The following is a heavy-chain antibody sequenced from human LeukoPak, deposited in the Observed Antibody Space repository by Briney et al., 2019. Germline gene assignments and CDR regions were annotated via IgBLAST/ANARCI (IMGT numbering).Heavy chain of an antibody. CDR1: GFTFDDYT. V-gene: IGHV3-43*01. D-gene: IGHD3-16*01. Sequence: GGSLRLSCAASGFTFDDYTMHWVRQAPGKGLEWVSLISWDGGSTYYADSVKGRFTISRDNSENSLYLQMNSLRTEDTALYYCAKATGDGAYYFDYWGQGTLVTVSS. CDR3: AKATGDGAYYFDY. J-gene: IGHJ4*02. CDR2: ISWDGGST.